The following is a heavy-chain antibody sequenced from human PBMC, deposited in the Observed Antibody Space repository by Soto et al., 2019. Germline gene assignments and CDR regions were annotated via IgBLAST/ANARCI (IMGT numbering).Heavy chain of an antibody. CDR1: GDSISKTTSY. CDR2: IYHSGST. V-gene: IGHV4-39*01. J-gene: IGHJ5*02. CDR3: ARRVGSCSGTSCNGWFDP. Sequence: TSETLSLTCSVSGDSISKTTSYWGWIRQPPGKGLEWIGTIYHSGSTYYNPSLMSRVTLSIDKSKNQFSLKLNSVTAADTAVYYCARRVGSCSGTSCNGWFDPWGQGTLVTSPQ. D-gene: IGHD2-2*01.